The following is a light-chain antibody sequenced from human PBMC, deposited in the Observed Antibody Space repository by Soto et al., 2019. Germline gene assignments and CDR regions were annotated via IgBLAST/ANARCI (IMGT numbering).Light chain of an antibody. CDR2: DAS. V-gene: IGKV3-20*01. CDR3: HQDGSSPDT. J-gene: IGKJ2*01. CDR1: QSVSNDY. Sequence: EIVLTQSPATPSLSAGERATLSCRPSQSVSNDYLAWYQQKPGQAPRLVISDASRMSTGIPDRFSGSGAGTDFTLTISTLEPEDFALSDCHQDGSSPDTFGQGTKVQIK.